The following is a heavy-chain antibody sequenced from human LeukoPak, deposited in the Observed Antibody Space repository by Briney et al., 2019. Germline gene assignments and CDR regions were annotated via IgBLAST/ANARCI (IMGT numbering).Heavy chain of an antibody. V-gene: IGHV3-13*04. CDR3: ARGVPGGLDY. J-gene: IGHJ4*02. D-gene: IGHD3-10*01. CDR2: IGRAGDT. Sequence: GRSLRLSCAASGFTFSNYDMHWVRQVAGKGLEWVSGIGRAGDTNYLGSVKGRFTISRENAKNSLYLQMNSLRAGDTAVYYCARGVPGGLDYWGQGTLVTVSS. CDR1: GFTFSNYD.